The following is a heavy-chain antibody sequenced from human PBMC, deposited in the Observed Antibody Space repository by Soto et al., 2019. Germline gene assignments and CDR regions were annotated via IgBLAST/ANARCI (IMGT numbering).Heavy chain of an antibody. J-gene: IGHJ4*02. D-gene: IGHD6-19*01. Sequence: QVRLVQSGAEVRKPGASVKVSCKTSGYTFTDYDINWVRQAPGQGLEWVGRMNPNSGRTDYAQKLEGRVTMTRDISISTAYMELSSLGYDDTAVYFCSTWGRNGWYTGFFWGQGTLVTVSS. V-gene: IGHV1-8*02. CDR3: STWGRNGWYTGFF. CDR1: GYTFTDYD. CDR2: MNPNSGRT.